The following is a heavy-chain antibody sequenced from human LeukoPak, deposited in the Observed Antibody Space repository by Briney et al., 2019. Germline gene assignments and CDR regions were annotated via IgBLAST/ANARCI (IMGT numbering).Heavy chain of an antibody. V-gene: IGHV4-38-2*02. D-gene: IGHD3-16*01. J-gene: IGHJ3*02. CDR3: ARDGLSYDYVWGSFLGAFEM. CDR1: GFSISRGYY. Sequence: SETLSLTCAVSGFSISRGYYWGWIRQSPGKGLEWIGSIYHRGTTSYNPSLKSRVTMSVDTSRNQFSLKLTSVTAADTAVYYCARDGLSYDYVWGSFLGAFEMWGQGTMVTVSS. CDR2: IYHRGTT.